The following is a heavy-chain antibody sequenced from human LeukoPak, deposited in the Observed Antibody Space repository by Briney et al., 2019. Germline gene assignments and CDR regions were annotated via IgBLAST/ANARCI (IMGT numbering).Heavy chain of an antibody. D-gene: IGHD3-10*01. CDR3: ARDRSGCFFDY. Sequence: GGSLRLSCAASGFTFSSYAMHWVRQAPGKGLEWVAVISYHRSTKYYADSVKGRFTISRDNSKNTLYLQMNSLRAEDTAVYYCARDRSGCFFDYWGQGTLATLSS. CDR1: GFTFSSYA. J-gene: IGHJ4*02. V-gene: IGHV3-30-3*01. CDR2: ISYHRSTK.